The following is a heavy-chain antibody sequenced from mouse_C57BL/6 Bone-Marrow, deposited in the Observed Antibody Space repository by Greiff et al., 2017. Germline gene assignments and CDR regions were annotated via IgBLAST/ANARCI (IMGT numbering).Heavy chain of an antibody. Sequence: QVHVKQPGAELVMPGASVKLSCKASGYTFTSYWMHWVKQRPGQGLEWIGEIDPSDSYTNYNQKFKGKSTLTVDKSSSTAYMQLSSLTSEDSAVYYCATIYYDYSYAMDYWGQGTSVTVSS. J-gene: IGHJ4*01. CDR2: IDPSDSYT. D-gene: IGHD2-4*01. CDR3: ATIYYDYSYAMDY. V-gene: IGHV1-69*01. CDR1: GYTFTSYW.